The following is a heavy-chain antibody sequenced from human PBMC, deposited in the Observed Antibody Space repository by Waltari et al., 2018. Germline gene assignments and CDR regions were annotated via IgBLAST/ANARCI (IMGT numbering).Heavy chain of an antibody. CDR2: IGEDGTEK. D-gene: IGHD1-1*01. Sequence: VLLVESGGGLVQPGGSLQVSCPAPAFIFSHFWMSWVRQAPGKEPEWVANIGEDGTEKYYVHSVKGRFTISRDNVKNSLYLEMNSLRAEDTAMYYCTRSGGASAFDIWGQGTMVTVSS. CDR3: TRSGGASAFDI. J-gene: IGHJ3*02. CDR1: AFIFSHFW. V-gene: IGHV3-7*02.